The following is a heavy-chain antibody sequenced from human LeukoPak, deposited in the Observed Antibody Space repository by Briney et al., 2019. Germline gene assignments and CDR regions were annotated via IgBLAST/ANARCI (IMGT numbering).Heavy chain of an antibody. D-gene: IGHD6-13*01. CDR3: ARGPRVFAAAGSYPTPKVNWFDP. J-gene: IGHJ5*02. CDR2: INHSGST. Sequence: SETLSLTCTVSGGSISSYYWSWIRQPPGKGLEWIGEINHSGSTNYNPSLKSRVTISVDTSKNQFSLKLSSVTAADTAVYYCARGPRVFAAAGSYPTPKVNWFDPWGQGTLVTVSS. CDR1: GGSISSYY. V-gene: IGHV4-34*01.